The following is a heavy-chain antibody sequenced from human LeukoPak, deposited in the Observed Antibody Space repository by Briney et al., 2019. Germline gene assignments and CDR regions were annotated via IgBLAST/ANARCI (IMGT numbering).Heavy chain of an antibody. CDR1: GFTFSSYG. Sequence: GGSLRLSCAASGFTFSSYGMHWVRQAPGKGLEWVAVIWYGGSNKYYADSVKGRFTISRDNSKNTLYLQMNSLRAEDTAVYYCAKDSGYYYYYYMDVWGKGTTVTVSS. CDR3: AKDSGYYYYYYMDV. D-gene: IGHD3-10*01. J-gene: IGHJ6*03. CDR2: IWYGGSNK. V-gene: IGHV3-30*02.